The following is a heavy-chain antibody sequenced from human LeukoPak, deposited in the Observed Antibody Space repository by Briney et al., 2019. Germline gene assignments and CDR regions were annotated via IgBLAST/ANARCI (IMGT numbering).Heavy chain of an antibody. CDR1: GFVFSIYT. Sequence: GGSLRLSCSASGFVFSIYTMYWVRQTPGKGPEYVPTISGSGNGFSIYYADSVKGRFTISRDDSKSILYLQMNGLRSEDTAVYYCVKDFGRVRGTPDSWGQGTLVTVSS. CDR2: ISGSGNGFSI. J-gene: IGHJ4*02. CDR3: VKDFGRVRGTPDS. D-gene: IGHD3-16*01. V-gene: IGHV3-64D*06.